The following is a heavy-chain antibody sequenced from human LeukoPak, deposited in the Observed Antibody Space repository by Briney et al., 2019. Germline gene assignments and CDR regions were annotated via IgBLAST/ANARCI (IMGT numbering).Heavy chain of an antibody. CDR1: GFTLTSYG. CDR2: INHDGSLR. V-gene: IGHV3-74*01. D-gene: IGHD3-3*01. CDR3: KKDFFSLGGS. Sequence: GGSLRLSCAASGFTLTSYGMPWVRHSPGKGLVWVSHINHDGSLRNYADSVKGRFTISRDIAKNTLYLQMNSLGADDTAMYYCKKDFFSLGGSWGQGNLGTGSS. J-gene: IGHJ5*02.